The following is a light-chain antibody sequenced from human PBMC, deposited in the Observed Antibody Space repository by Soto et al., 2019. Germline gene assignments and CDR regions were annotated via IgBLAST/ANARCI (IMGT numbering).Light chain of an antibody. V-gene: IGKV1-33*01. Sequence: DLQMTQSPSSLSASVGDRVTITCQASQDISNYLNWYRQKPGKAPKLLIYDASNLETGVPSRFSGSGSGTDFTFTISSLQPEDIATYYCQQYDNLPYTFGQGTKLEIK. CDR1: QDISNY. CDR2: DAS. J-gene: IGKJ2*01. CDR3: QQYDNLPYT.